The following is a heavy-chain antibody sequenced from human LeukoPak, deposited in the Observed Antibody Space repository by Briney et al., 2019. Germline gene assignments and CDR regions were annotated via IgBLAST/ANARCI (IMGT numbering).Heavy chain of an antibody. V-gene: IGHV3-9*01. Sequence: GGSLRLSCAASGFTFDDYAMHWVRQAPGKGLEWVSGISWNSGSIGYADSVKGRFTISRDNAKNSLYLQMNSLRTEDTAVYYCAGGSGWLIHHWGQGTLVAVSS. D-gene: IGHD6-13*01. CDR2: ISWNSGSI. CDR1: GFTFDDYA. CDR3: AGGSGWLIHH. J-gene: IGHJ1*01.